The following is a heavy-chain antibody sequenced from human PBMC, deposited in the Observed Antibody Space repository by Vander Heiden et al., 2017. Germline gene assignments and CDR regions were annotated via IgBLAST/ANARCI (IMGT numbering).Heavy chain of an antibody. J-gene: IGHJ5*02. V-gene: IGHV3-33*01. CDR2: IWYDGSNK. Sequence: QVQLVESGGGVVQPGRSLRLSCAASGFTFSSYGMHWVRQAPGKGLEWVAVIWYDGSNKYYADSVKGRFTISRDNSKNTLYLQINSLRAEDTAVYYCARDDTSSGRFDPWGQGTLVTVSS. D-gene: IGHD6-19*01. CDR1: GFTFSSYG. CDR3: ARDDTSSGRFDP.